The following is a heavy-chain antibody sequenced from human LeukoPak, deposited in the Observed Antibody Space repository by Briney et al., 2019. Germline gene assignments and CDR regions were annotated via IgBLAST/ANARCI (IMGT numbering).Heavy chain of an antibody. CDR2: IVVGSGNT. J-gene: IGHJ3*01. CDR1: GFTFTSSA. V-gene: IGHV1-58*01. CDR3: AAEGRPTVVTFRKGAVDL. D-gene: IGHD4-23*01. Sequence: SVKVSCKASGFTFTSSAVQWVRQARGQRLEWIGWIVVGSGNTNYAQKFQERVTITNDMSTSTVYMELSSLRSEDTAVYYCAAEGRPTVVTFRKGAVDLWGQGTMVTVSS.